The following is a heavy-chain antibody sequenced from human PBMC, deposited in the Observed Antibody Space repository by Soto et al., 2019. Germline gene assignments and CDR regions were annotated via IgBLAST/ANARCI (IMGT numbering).Heavy chain of an antibody. D-gene: IGHD6-13*01. CDR2: ISAYNGNT. J-gene: IGHJ4*02. CDR3: ARRSSSCWLDYFDY. V-gene: IGHV1-18*01. CDR1: GYTFTSYG. Sequence: QVQLVQSGAEVKKPGASVKVSCKASGYTFTSYGISWVRQAPGQGLEWMGWISAYNGNTNYAQKLQGRVTMTTDTSPSTAYMELRGRRSDDTAVYYCARRSSSCWLDYFDYWGQGTLVTVSS.